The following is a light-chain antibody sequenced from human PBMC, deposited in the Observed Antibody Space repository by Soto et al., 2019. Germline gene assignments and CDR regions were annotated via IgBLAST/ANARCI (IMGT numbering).Light chain of an antibody. CDR2: INN. Sequence: QSVLTQPPSASGTPGQRVTISCSGSSSNIGTNTVNWYQQLPGTAPKLLIYINNHRPSGVPDRFSGSTSGTSASLAISGLQSGDEADYYCAAWDDSLNGYVFGTGTKLTVL. V-gene: IGLV1-44*01. CDR3: AAWDDSLNGYV. CDR1: SSNIGTNT. J-gene: IGLJ1*01.